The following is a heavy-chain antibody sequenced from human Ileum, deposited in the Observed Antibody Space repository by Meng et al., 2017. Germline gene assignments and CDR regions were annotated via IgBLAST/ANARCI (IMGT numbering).Heavy chain of an antibody. Sequence: SETLSPTCTVSGGSVNNYYWNFLRQPAGSGLEWIGRVHATGSTSYNPSLKSRVTISVDTSKNQFYLKLNSMTAADTAVYYCARDSFRSSFDSWGQGTLVTVSS. CDR3: ARDSFRSSFDS. CDR1: GGSVNNYY. CDR2: VHATGST. J-gene: IGHJ4*02. V-gene: IGHV4-4*07.